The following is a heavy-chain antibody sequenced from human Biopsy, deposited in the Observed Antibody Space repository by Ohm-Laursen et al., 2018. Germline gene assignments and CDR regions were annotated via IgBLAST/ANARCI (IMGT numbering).Heavy chain of an antibody. CDR2: ISYDGSGE. CDR3: ARDGKRWDYSTYFSWHFDL. J-gene: IGHJ2*01. Sequence: SLRLSCTASGFTFSSHAMHWVRQAPGKGLEWAAVISYDGSGEYYADSLQGRFIISRDNPKNTVDLQMNSLRAEDTAVYFCARDGKRWDYSTYFSWHFDLWGRGTLVTVSS. D-gene: IGHD4-11*01. V-gene: IGHV3-30*03. CDR1: GFTFSSHA.